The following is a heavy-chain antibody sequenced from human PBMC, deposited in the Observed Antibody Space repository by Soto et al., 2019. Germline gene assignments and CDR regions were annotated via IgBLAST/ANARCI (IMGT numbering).Heavy chain of an antibody. CDR3: ARVEAAADIFHFDY. J-gene: IGHJ4*02. V-gene: IGHV1-69*02. Sequence: QVQLVQSGAEVKKPGSSVKVSCKASGGTFSSYTISWVRQAPGQGLEWMGRIIPILGIANYAQKFQGRVTXXAXKXXSPASMELSSLKYEDTAVYYCARVEAAADIFHFDYWGQGTLVTVSS. CDR2: IIPILGIA. CDR1: GGTFSSYT. D-gene: IGHD6-13*01.